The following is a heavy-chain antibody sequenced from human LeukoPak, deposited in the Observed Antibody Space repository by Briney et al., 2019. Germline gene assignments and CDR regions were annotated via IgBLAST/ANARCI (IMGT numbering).Heavy chain of an antibody. J-gene: IGHJ3*02. CDR2: ISSSSIYI. CDR3: AGGDGATPPDVFDI. CDR1: GFTFSGHS. V-gene: IGHV3-21*01. D-gene: IGHD3-10*01. Sequence: GGSLRLSCAASGFTFSGHSMNWVRQAPGKGLQWVSSISSSSIYIYYADSVKGRFTISRDNAKNSLYLQMNSLRGEDTAVYYCAGGDGATPPDVFDIWGQGTMVTVSS.